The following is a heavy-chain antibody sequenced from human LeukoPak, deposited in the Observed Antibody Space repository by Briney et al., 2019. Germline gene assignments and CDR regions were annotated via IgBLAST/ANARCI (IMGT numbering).Heavy chain of an antibody. V-gene: IGHV3-15*01. CDR1: GFTFSNAC. D-gene: IGHD3-22*01. Sequence: GGSLRLSCAPSGFTFSNACMNWVRQAPGKGLECLGRIKSKSGGSTTDYAASVKGRFTISRDDAKNSLFLQMNSLKAEDTAVYYCATDRGLYDSSGYYYFATYIWGQGTMVTVCS. CDR2: IKSKSGGSTT. CDR3: ATDRGLYDSSGYYYFATYI. J-gene: IGHJ3*02.